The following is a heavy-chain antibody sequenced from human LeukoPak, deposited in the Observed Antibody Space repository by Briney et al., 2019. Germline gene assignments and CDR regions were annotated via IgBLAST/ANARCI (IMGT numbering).Heavy chain of an antibody. V-gene: IGHV3-23*01. D-gene: IGHD5-18*01. CDR2: MSGSGNST. J-gene: IGHJ4*02. CDR1: GFTFSSYA. Sequence: GGSLRLSCAASGFTFSSYAVSWVRQVPGKGLEWVSAMSGSGNSTFYADSVKGRFTISRDNSKNTLYLQMNSLRVEDTAIYYCAKDQVYSYNAARGFFDHWGQGTLVTVSS. CDR3: AKDQVYSYNAARGFFDH.